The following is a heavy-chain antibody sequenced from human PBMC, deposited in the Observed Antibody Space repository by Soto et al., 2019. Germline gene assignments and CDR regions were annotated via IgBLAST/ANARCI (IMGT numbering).Heavy chain of an antibody. D-gene: IGHD1-1*01. J-gene: IGHJ3*02. V-gene: IGHV3-53*01. CDR3: ATWLQREHAFDI. CDR2: LYSSDGT. CDR1: GFSFSGKNY. Sequence: GGSRRLSCAASGFSFSGKNYLTWVRQAPGEGLEWVSALYSSDGTYYADSVKGRFSVSRDNSKNTFYLQLHSLRPEDTALYFCATWLQREHAFDIWGLGTMVTVSS.